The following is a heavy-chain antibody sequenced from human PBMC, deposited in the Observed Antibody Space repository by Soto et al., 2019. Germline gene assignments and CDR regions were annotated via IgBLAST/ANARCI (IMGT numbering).Heavy chain of an antibody. V-gene: IGHV3-15*01. CDR3: AKDFTGSSISPGKDAYFDY. CDR1: GFTFSNAW. CDR2: IKSKTDGGTT. D-gene: IGHD3-10*01. J-gene: IGHJ4*02. Sequence: PGGSLRLSCAASGFTFSNAWMSWVRQAPGKGLEWVGRIKSKTDGGTTDYAAPVKGRFTISRDDSKNTLYLQMNSLKTEDTAVYYCAKDFTGSSISPGKDAYFDYWGQGTLVTVSS.